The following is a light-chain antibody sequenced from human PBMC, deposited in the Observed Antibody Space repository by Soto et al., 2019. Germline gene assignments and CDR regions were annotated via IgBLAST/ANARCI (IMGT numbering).Light chain of an antibody. J-gene: IGKJ2*02. V-gene: IGKV1-39*01. CDR1: QSISSY. Sequence: DIQMTQSPSSLSASVGDRVTITCRASQSISSYFNWYQQKPGKAPKLLIYAASRLQSGVPSRFSGGGSGTDFTLTISSLQPEDVATYYCQQSYSTPSTFGQGTKLEIK. CDR2: AAS. CDR3: QQSYSTPST.